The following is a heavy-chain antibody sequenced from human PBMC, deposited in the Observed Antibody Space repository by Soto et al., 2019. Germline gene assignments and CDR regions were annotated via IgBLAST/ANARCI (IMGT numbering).Heavy chain of an antibody. D-gene: IGHD6-13*01. Sequence: KAGGSLRLSCAASGFTFRSFTRNWVRQAPGKGLEWVSTISSNSAYIYYTDALRGRFTISRDNAKNSLHLQMNSLRAEDTAVYYCTRDASRDSSARGWFDPWGPGTLVTVSS. V-gene: IGHV3-21*01. CDR3: TRDASRDSSARGWFDP. CDR1: GFTFRSFT. CDR2: ISSNSAYI. J-gene: IGHJ5*02.